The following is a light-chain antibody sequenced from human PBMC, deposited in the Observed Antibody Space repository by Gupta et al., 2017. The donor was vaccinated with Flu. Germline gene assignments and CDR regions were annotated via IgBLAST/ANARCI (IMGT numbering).Light chain of an antibody. CDR3: QFSYA. CDR2: DVI. CDR1: QSVGNF. J-gene: IGKJ4*01. V-gene: IGKV3-11*01. Sequence: EVVLTQSPATLSLSPVERATLSCRASQSVGNFLAWYQQKPGQAHTLRGYDVINRGTGITARLSGSGSGTDFSRTSSSVEPEDVEVYYCQFSYAFGGGTXVEIK.